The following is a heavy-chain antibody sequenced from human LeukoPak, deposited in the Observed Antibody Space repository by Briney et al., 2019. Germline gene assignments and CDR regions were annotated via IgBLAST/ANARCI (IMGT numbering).Heavy chain of an antibody. J-gene: IGHJ4*02. D-gene: IGHD2-21*01. CDR1: GFTFSSNS. Sequence: GGSLRLSCAASGFTFSSNSMSWVRQAPGKGLEWVSAISGSGGSTYYADSVKGRFTISRDNSKNTLYLQMNSLRAEDTAVYYCAKSVILWWWPYWGQGTLVTVSS. V-gene: IGHV3-23*01. CDR3: AKSVILWWWPY. CDR2: ISGSGGST.